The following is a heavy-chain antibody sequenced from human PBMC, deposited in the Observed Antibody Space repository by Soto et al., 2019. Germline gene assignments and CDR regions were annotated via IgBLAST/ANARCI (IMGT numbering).Heavy chain of an antibody. J-gene: IGHJ4*02. CDR1: GGSISSSSYY. Sequence: SETLSLTCTVSGGSISSSSYYWGWIRQPPGKGLEWIGSIYYSGNTYYNPSLKSRVTISVDTAKNQFSLKLSSVTAADTAVYYCAKDRTLAAVVPAALDYWGQG. CDR2: IYYSGNT. D-gene: IGHD2-2*01. V-gene: IGHV4-39*02. CDR3: AKDRTLAAVVPAALDY.